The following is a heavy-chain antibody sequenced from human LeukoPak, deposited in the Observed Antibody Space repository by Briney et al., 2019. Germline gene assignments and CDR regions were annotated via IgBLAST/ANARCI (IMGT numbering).Heavy chain of an antibody. CDR2: ISSSSSTI. CDR1: GFTFSSYS. Sequence: PGGSLRLSCAASGFTFSSYSMNWVRQAPGKGLEWVSYISSSSSTIYYADSVKGRFTISRDNAKNSLYLQMNSLRAEDTAVYYCARGFRGRGWHREDYWGQGTLVTVSS. D-gene: IGHD6-19*01. CDR3: ARGFRGRGWHREDY. V-gene: IGHV3-48*01. J-gene: IGHJ4*02.